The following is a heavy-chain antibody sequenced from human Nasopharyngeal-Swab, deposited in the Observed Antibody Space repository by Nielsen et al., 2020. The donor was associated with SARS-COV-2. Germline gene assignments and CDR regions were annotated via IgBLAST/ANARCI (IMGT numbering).Heavy chain of an antibody. CDR2: IYSGGST. V-gene: IGHV3-53*01. CDR3: ARDNDEYGMDV. D-gene: IGHD1-1*01. J-gene: IGHJ6*02. CDR1: GFTVSSNY. Sequence: GESLKISCAASGFTVSSNYTSWVRQAPGKGMEWDAIIYSGGSTHYADSVKGRFTIYRDNSKNTVHLQMKSLRAEDTAIYYCARDNDEYGMDVWGQGTTVTVSS.